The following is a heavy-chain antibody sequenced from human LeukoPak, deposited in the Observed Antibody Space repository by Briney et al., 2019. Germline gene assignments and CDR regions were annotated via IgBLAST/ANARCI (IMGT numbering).Heavy chain of an antibody. CDR3: ARLRCGDDDCSSESYFDF. D-gene: IGHD2-21*02. CDR1: GFTFSSYG. CDR2: IYYDGSIK. J-gene: IGHJ4*02. V-gene: IGHV3-33*01. Sequence: GGSLRLSCAASGFTFSSYGMHWVRQAPGRGLEWMSLIYYDGSIKYYADAVKGRFTISRDNSKNTLYLQMNGLRAEDTAVYYCARLRCGDDDCSSESYFDFWGQGTLVTVSS.